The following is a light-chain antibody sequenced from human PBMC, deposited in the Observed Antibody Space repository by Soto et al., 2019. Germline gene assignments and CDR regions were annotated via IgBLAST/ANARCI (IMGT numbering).Light chain of an antibody. J-gene: IGLJ1*01. CDR2: DVS. V-gene: IGLV2-14*01. Sequence: QSALTQPASVSGSPGQSITISCTGTSSDVGGYNYVSWYQQHPGKAPKLMIYDVSNRPSGVSNRFSGSKSGNTASLTISGLQHEDEADYYYSSYTASSTLYVFGTGTKLTVL. CDR3: SSYTASSTLYV. CDR1: SSDVGGYNY.